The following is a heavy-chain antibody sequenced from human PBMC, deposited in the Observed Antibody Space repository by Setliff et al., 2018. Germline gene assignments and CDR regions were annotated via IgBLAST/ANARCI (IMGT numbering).Heavy chain of an antibody. CDR3: ARAGPTVTFFRVLVISWWDP. CDR1: GDSISSGSYY. D-gene: IGHD3-3*01. V-gene: IGHV4-61*09. CDR2: FHTGGST. Sequence: SETLSLTCTVSGDSISSGSYYWTWIRQPAGKGLEWIGHFHTGGSTNYNRSLRSRVSISVDTSKNQFSLKLSSVTAADTATYYCARAGPTVTFFRVLVISWWDPWGQGSRGTV. J-gene: IGHJ5*02.